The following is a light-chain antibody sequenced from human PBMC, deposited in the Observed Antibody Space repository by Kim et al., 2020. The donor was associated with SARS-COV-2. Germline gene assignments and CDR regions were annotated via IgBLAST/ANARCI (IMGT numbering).Light chain of an antibody. Sequence: GGDKVNITSRVSQSISSYLNWYLKKPGKVTKLLIYSASNWQSGVKSRFSGSGSGKDFTLTISSLQPEDVATYYSQRTYNAPPLTFGGGTKVDIK. J-gene: IGKJ4*01. CDR3: QRTYNAPPLT. CDR2: SAS. V-gene: IGKV1-27*01. CDR1: QSISSY.